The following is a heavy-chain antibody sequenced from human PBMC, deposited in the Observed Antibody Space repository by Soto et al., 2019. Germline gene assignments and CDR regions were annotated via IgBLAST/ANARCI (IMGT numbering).Heavy chain of an antibody. J-gene: IGHJ6*02. CDR1: GFSFEDYA. CDR3: ARPNGESIHYYHGMDV. V-gene: IGHV3-9*01. D-gene: IGHD3-10*01. CDR2: IAWNSDII. Sequence: GGSLRLSCAASGFSFEDYAMHWVRQAPGKGLEWVSGIAWNSDIIGYADSVKGRFTISRDNAKNSLSLQMNSLRAEDTAVYYCARPNGESIHYYHGMDVWGQGTTVTVSS.